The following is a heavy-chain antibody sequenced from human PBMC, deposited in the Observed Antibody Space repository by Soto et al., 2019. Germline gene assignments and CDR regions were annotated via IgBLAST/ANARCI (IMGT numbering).Heavy chain of an antibody. CDR1: GGSISSYY. V-gene: IGHV4-59*01. CDR2: IYYSGST. Sequence: SETLSLTCTVSGGSISSYYWSWIRQPPGKGLEWIGYIYYSGSTNYNPSLKSRVTISVDASKNQFSLKLSSVTAADTAVYYCARKYRGDYGYYYMDVWGKGTTVTVSS. J-gene: IGHJ6*03. D-gene: IGHD4-17*01. CDR3: ARKYRGDYGYYYMDV.